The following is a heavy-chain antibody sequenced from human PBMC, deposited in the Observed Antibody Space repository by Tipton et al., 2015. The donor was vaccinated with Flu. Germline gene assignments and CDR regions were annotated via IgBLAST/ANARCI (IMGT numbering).Heavy chain of an antibody. D-gene: IGHD2-2*01. V-gene: IGHV3-11*06. CDR3: ARGGSSTSFDI. CDR2: ISSSSSYT. CDR1: GFTFSDYY. J-gene: IGHJ3*02. Sequence: SLRLSCAASGFTFSDYYMSWIRQAPGKGLEWVSYISSSSSYTNYADSVKGRFTISRDNAKNSLYLQMNSLRAEDTAVYYCARGGSSTSFDIWGQGTVVTVSS.